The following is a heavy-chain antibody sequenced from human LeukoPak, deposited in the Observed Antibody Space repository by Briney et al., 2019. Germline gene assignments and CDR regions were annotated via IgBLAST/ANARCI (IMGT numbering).Heavy chain of an antibody. Sequence: SQTLSLTCTVSGGSISSGNYYWSWIRQPAGKGLEWIGRIYASGSTNYNPSLKSRVTISVDTSKNQFSLKLSSVTAADTAVYYCARGSSSYDRRFDYWGQGTLVTVSS. J-gene: IGHJ4*02. V-gene: IGHV4-61*02. CDR3: ARGSSSYDRRFDY. CDR2: IYASGST. D-gene: IGHD3-22*01. CDR1: GGSISSGNYY.